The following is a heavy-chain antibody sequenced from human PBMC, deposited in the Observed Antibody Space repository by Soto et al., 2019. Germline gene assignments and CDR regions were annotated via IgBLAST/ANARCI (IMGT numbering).Heavy chain of an antibody. CDR2: IYYSGST. Sequence: PSETLSLTCTVSGGSISSYYWSWIRQPPGKGLEWIGYIYYSGSTNYNPSLKSRVTISEETSKNQFSMKMSSVTAADTAVYYCARGAGYCSSTSCSYSDAFDIWGQGTMVT. CDR1: GGSISSYY. CDR3: ARGAGYCSSTSCSYSDAFDI. V-gene: IGHV4-59*01. J-gene: IGHJ3*02. D-gene: IGHD2-2*01.